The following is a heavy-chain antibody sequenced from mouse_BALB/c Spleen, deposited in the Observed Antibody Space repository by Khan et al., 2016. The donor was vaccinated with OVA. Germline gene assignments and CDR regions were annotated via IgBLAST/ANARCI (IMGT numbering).Heavy chain of an antibody. V-gene: IGHV1-4*01. CDR1: GYTFTSYT. D-gene: IGHD2-14*01. J-gene: IGHJ3*01. CDR2: INPSNNYT. Sequence: QVQLQQSGAELARPAASVKMSCKASGYTFTSYTMHWVRQRPGQTLVWIGHINPSNNYTNYNQNFKDKATLIVDKSSSTAYMQLNSLTSEDTAVYYCVREGAYYRSDGWFAYWGQGTLVTVSA. CDR3: VREGAYYRSDGWFAY.